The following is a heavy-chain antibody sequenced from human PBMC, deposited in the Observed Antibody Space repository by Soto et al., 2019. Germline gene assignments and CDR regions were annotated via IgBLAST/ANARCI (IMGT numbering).Heavy chain of an antibody. D-gene: IGHD3-16*02. CDR3: ARDKGVEELPCFDY. CDR2: IGAYNGNT. Sequence: QVQLVQSGAEVKKPGASVKVSCKASGYTFTSYGITWVRQAPGQGLEWMGWIGAYNGNTNYPQKLQGRVTMTTDTSASTAYMELGRLRSDDTAVYYCARDKGVEELPCFDYWGQGTLVTVSS. V-gene: IGHV1-18*01. CDR1: GYTFTSYG. J-gene: IGHJ4*02.